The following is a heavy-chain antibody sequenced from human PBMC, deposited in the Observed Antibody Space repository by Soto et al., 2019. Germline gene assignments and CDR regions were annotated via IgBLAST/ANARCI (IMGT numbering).Heavy chain of an antibody. J-gene: IGHJ5*02. CDR1: GFTFDDYA. CDR2: ISWNSGSI. D-gene: IGHD6-6*01. Sequence: ESGGGLVQPGRSLRLSCAASGFTFDDYAMHWVRQAPGKGLEWVSGISWNSGSIGYADSVKGRFTISRDNAKNSLYLQMNSLRAEDTALYYCAKDVDSSSFRWFDPWGQGTLVTVSS. V-gene: IGHV3-9*01. CDR3: AKDVDSSSFRWFDP.